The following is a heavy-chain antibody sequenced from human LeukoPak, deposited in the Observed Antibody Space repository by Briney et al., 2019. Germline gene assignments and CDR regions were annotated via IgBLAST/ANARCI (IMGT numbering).Heavy chain of an antibody. D-gene: IGHD1-26*01. CDR3: ARGLLGAPTSYFDF. J-gene: IGHJ4*02. Sequence: GGSLRLSCATSGLSFSTYGMHWVRQAPGKGPEWVAFIRNDGIDTFYADSVKGRFTISRDNSKNTLYLQMNSLRAEDTAVYYCARGLLGAPTSYFDFWGQGTLVTVSS. CDR1: GLSFSTYG. CDR2: IRNDGIDT. V-gene: IGHV3-30*02.